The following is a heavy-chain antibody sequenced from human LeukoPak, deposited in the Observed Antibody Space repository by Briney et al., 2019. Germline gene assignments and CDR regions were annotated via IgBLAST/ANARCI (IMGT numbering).Heavy chain of an antibody. Sequence: GASVKVSCKASGYTFTSYGISWVRQAPGQGLEWMGWISAYNGNTNYAQKLQGRVTMTTDTSTSTAYMELRSLRSDDTAVYYCARWGRFIAAAGLYYYYYMDVWGKGTTVTVSS. D-gene: IGHD6-13*01. CDR3: ARWGRFIAAAGLYYYYYMDV. J-gene: IGHJ6*03. V-gene: IGHV1-18*01. CDR2: ISAYNGNT. CDR1: GYTFTSYG.